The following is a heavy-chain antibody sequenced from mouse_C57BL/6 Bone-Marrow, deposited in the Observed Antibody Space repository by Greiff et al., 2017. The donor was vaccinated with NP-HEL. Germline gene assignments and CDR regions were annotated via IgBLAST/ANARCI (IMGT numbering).Heavy chain of an antibody. CDR2: IDPETGGT. V-gene: IGHV1-15*01. D-gene: IGHD2-5*01. CDR3: TRRDSNGAMDY. Sequence: QVQLQQSGAELVRPGASVTLSCKASGYTFTDYEMHWVKQTPVHGLEWIGAIDPETGGTAYNQKFKGKAILTADKSSSTAYLELRSLTSEDSAVYYCTRRDSNGAMDYWGQGTSVTFSS. J-gene: IGHJ4*01. CDR1: GYTFTDYE.